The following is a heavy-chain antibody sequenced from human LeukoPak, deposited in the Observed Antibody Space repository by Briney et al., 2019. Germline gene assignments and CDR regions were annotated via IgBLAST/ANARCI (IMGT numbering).Heavy chain of an antibody. D-gene: IGHD4-11*01. CDR3: AKADYPKYGVDY. J-gene: IGHJ4*02. CDR2: IRYDGSNK. V-gene: IGHV3-30*02. Sequence: GRSLRLSCGASGFTLSSYDMQWVRQAPGKGLEWVAFIRYDGSNKYYADSVKGRFTISRDNSKNTLYLQMNSLRAEDTAVYYCAKADYPKYGVDYWGQGTLVTVSS. CDR1: GFTLSSYD.